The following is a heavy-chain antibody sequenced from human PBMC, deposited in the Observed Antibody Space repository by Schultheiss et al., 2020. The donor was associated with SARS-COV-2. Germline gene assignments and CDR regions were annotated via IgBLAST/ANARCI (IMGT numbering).Heavy chain of an antibody. CDR3: ARVSSSSWYNYFQH. J-gene: IGHJ1*01. V-gene: IGHV3-23*01. D-gene: IGHD6-13*01. Sequence: GASLKISCAASGFTFSSYAMSWVRQAPGKGLEWVSAISGSGGSTYYADSVKGRFTISRDNAKNTLYLQMNSLRAEDTAVYYCARVSSSSWYNYFQHWGQGTLVTVSS. CDR2: ISGSGGST. CDR1: GFTFSSYA.